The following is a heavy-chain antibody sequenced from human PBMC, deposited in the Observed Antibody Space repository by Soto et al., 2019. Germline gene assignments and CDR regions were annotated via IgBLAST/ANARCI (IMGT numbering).Heavy chain of an antibody. Sequence: XASLLLSFVVSGFIVSDTSMSWVRQAPGKGLEWVSLIYSGDTTYYADSVKGRFTVSRDNSKNTLDLQMNSLRAEDSAVYYCARVRESYYYYGMDVWGQGTTVTVSS. CDR1: GFIVSDTS. J-gene: IGHJ6*02. V-gene: IGHV3-53*01. CDR3: ARVRESYYYYGMDV. CDR2: IYSGDTT.